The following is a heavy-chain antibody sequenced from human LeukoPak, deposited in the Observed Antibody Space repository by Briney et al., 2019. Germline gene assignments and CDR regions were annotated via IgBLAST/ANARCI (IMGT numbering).Heavy chain of an antibody. CDR3: ASGTMIVVY. CDR2: ISGSGDST. D-gene: IGHD3-22*01. V-gene: IGHV3-23*01. CDR1: GFTFSNYA. J-gene: IGHJ4*02. Sequence: GGSLRLSCAASGFTFSNYAMSWVRQAPGKGLEWVSTISGSGDSTYYADSVKGRFIISRHNSKNTLYLQMSSLRTEDTAVYYCASGTMIVVYWGQGTLVTVSS.